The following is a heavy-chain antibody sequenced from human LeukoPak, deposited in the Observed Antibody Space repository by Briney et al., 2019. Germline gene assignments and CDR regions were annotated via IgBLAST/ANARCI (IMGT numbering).Heavy chain of an antibody. D-gene: IGHD6-6*01. J-gene: IGHJ4*02. CDR3: ARVGDITARPFDY. CDR2: INPNSGGT. Sequence: ASVKVSCKASGYTFTGYYMHWVRQAPGQGLEWMGWINPNSGGTNYAQKFQGRVTMTRDTSISTAYMELSRLRSDDTAVYYCARVGDITARPFDYWGQGTLVTVSS. V-gene: IGHV1-2*02. CDR1: GYTFTGYY.